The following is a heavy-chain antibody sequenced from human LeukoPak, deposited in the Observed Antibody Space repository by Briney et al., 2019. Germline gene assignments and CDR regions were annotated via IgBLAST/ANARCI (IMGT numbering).Heavy chain of an antibody. CDR1: GLTFSSYA. CDR3: ATDQRYAFDY. CDR2: IRTTAEGAKYA. V-gene: IGHV3-48*02. Sequence: PGGSLRLSCAASGLTFSSYAMHWVRQAPGKGLEWISNIRTTAEGAKYAYYADSVKGRVTISRDDGKNTLYLHMNSLRDDDTAVYYCATDQRYAFDYWGQGILVTVSS. J-gene: IGHJ4*02. D-gene: IGHD3-9*01.